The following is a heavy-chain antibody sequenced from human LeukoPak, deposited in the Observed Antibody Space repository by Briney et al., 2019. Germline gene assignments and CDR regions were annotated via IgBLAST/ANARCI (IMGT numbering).Heavy chain of an antibody. J-gene: IGHJ4*01. D-gene: IGHD6-19*01. V-gene: IGHV3-23*01. Sequence: GGSLRLSCAASGFTFSNSAMSWVRQAPGEGLEWVSTLSGSGITTYYADSVKGRFTISRDNSKNTLYLQMNSLRAEDTAVYYCAKGIYSSGWSYFDYWGHGTLITVSS. CDR3: AKGIYSSGWSYFDY. CDR1: GFTFSNSA. CDR2: LSGSGITT.